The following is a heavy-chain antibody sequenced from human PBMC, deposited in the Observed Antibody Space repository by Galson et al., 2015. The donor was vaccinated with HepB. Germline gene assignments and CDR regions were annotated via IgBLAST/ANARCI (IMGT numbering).Heavy chain of an antibody. CDR1: GFTVSSNY. D-gene: IGHD1-26*01. J-gene: IGHJ4*02. V-gene: IGHV3-66*01. CDR2: IYSGGST. CDR3: ARGPGRLPYDY. Sequence: SLRLSCAASGFTVSSNYMNWVRQAPGKGLEWVSVIYSGGSTYYADSVKGRFTISRDNSKNTLYLQMNSLKAEDTAVYYCARGPGRLPYDYWGQGTLVTVSS.